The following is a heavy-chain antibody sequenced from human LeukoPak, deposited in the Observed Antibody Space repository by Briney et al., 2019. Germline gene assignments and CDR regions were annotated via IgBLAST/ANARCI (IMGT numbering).Heavy chain of an antibody. CDR3: AKGRSGFYYYFDS. CDR1: GFTFDDYG. Sequence: GGSLRLSCAASGFTFDDYGMSWVRQAPGKGLEWVSGINWNGGSKGYADSVKGRFTISRDNAKNSLYLQMNSLRAEDTAVHYCAKGRSGFYYYFDSWGQGTLVTVSS. CDR2: INWNGGSK. V-gene: IGHV3-20*04. J-gene: IGHJ4*02. D-gene: IGHD3-22*01.